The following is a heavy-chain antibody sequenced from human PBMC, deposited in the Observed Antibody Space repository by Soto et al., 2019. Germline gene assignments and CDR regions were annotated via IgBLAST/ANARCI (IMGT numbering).Heavy chain of an antibody. Sequence: EVQLVESGGGLVQPGGSLRLSCAASGFTFSSYAMHWVRQAPGKGLEYVSAISSNGGSTYYANSVKGRFTISRDNSKNTLYLQMGSLRAEDMAVYYCARDLNWNDVEGAFDIWGQGTMVTVSS. CDR1: GFTFSSYA. CDR2: ISSNGGST. D-gene: IGHD1-20*01. J-gene: IGHJ3*02. CDR3: ARDLNWNDVEGAFDI. V-gene: IGHV3-64*01.